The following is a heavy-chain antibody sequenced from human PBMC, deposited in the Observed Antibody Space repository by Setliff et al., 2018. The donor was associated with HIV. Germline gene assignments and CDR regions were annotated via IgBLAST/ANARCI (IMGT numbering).Heavy chain of an antibody. CDR3: VRETGDYGFDL. J-gene: IGHJ6*01. V-gene: IGHV4-59*02. CDR2: VHYTGNN. D-gene: IGHD1-1*01. CDR1: GASVRSDY. Sequence: TVTLSLTCTVSGASVRSDYWSWIRQSPGKGLEWLGFVHYTGNNNYNPSPSSPVTMSVDTSRNQFYLTLTSVTAADTAVYYCVRETGDYGFDLWGQGTKVTVSS.